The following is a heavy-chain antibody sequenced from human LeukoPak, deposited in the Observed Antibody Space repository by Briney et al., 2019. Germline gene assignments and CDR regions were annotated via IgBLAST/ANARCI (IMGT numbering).Heavy chain of an antibody. CDR2: ISAYNGNT. CDR3: ATGVEMATIMH. CDR1: GYTFTSYG. V-gene: IGHV1-18*01. Sequence: GASVKVSCKASGYTFTSYGISWVRQAPGQGLEWMGWISAYNGNTNYAQKLQGRVTMTEDTSTDTAYMELSSLRSEDTAVYYCATGVEMATIMHWGQGTLVTVSS. D-gene: IGHD5-24*01. J-gene: IGHJ4*02.